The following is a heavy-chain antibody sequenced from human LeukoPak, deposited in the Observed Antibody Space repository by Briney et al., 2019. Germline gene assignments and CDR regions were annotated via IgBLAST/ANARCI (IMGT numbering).Heavy chain of an antibody. D-gene: IGHD2-15*01. CDR1: GGSISSGGYS. J-gene: IGHJ5*02. V-gene: IGHV4-30-2*01. CDR2: IYHSGST. CDR3: ARGYCSGGSCSVRGLTNWFDP. Sequence: SQTLSLTCAVSGGSISSGGYSWSWIRQPPGKGPEWIGYIYHSGSTYYNPSLKSRVTISVDRSKNQFSLKLSSVTAADTAVYYCARGYCSGGSCSVRGLTNWFDPWGQGTLVTVSS.